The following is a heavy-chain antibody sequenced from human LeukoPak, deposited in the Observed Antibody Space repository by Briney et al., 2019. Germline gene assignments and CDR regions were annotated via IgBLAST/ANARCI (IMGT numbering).Heavy chain of an antibody. V-gene: IGHV1-2*02. D-gene: IGHD3-22*01. Sequence: ASVKVSCKASGYTFTGYYMHWVRQAPGQGLEWMGWINPNSGGTNYAQKFQGRVTMTRDTSISTAYMELSRLRSDDTAVYYCARDSSSGYFYYYYYYMDVWGKGTTVTVSS. CDR2: INPNSGGT. J-gene: IGHJ6*03. CDR1: GYTFTGYY. CDR3: ARDSSSGYFYYYYYYMDV.